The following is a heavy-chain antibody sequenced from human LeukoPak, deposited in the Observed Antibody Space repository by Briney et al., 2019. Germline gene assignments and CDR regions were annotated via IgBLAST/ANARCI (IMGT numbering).Heavy chain of an antibody. CDR2: INHSGST. CDR3: ASRYGGNSNWFDP. D-gene: IGHD4-23*01. Sequence: SETLSLTCAVYGGSFSGYSWSWIRQPPGKGLEWIGEINHSGSTNYNPSLKSRVTISVDTSKNQFSLKLSSVTAADTAVYYCASRYGGNSNWFDPWGQGTLVTVSS. V-gene: IGHV4-34*01. J-gene: IGHJ5*02. CDR1: GGSFSGYS.